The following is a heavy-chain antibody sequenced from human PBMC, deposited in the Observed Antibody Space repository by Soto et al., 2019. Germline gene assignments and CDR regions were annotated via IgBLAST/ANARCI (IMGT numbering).Heavy chain of an antibody. Sequence: EVQLVESGGGLVQPGGSLRLSCAASGFTFNNYWMHWIRQDPGKGLVWVSHINNDGSDKRYVDSAKGRFTISRDNANKTLYLLLMSLRGDDAAVYYCARGHPGVGIDYWGQGTLVTVSS. J-gene: IGHJ4*02. D-gene: IGHD1-26*01. V-gene: IGHV3-74*01. CDR3: ARGHPGVGIDY. CDR2: INNDGSDK. CDR1: GFTFNNYW.